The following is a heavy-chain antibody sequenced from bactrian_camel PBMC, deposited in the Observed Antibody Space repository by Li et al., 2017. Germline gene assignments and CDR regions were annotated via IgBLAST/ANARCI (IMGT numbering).Heavy chain of an antibody. CDR3: AARGPYCYTKLSVADFTY. J-gene: IGHJ6*01. Sequence: HVQLVESGGGSVQAGESLSLSCVVSGYIYSKVCMGWFRQGPGKEREGVQAIDSDSRTRYGKIDSVKGRFTISQDNAKNTVYLQMNSLKPEDTAMYYCAARGPYCYTKLSVADFTYWGQGTQVTVS. CDR2: IDSDSRT. D-gene: IGHD2*01. CDR1: GYIYSKVC. V-gene: IGHV3S53*01.